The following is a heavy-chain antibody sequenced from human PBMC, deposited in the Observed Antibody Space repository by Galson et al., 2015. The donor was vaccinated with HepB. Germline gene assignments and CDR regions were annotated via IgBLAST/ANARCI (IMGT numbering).Heavy chain of an antibody. V-gene: IGHV3-30*18. CDR3: AKERVVPAAIPLEY. CDR2: VSNDGNKE. Sequence: SLRLSCAASGFTFRNYGMYWVRQTPGKGLEWVATVSNDGNKEYYANSVKGRFTVSRDNSKNAVYLQMNSLRTEDTAVYFCAKERVVPAAIPLEYWGQGTQVIVSS. J-gene: IGHJ4*02. CDR1: GFTFRNYG. D-gene: IGHD2-2*01.